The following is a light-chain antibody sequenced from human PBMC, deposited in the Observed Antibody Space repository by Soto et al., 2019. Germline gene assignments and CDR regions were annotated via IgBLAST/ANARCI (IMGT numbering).Light chain of an antibody. V-gene: IGKV3-15*01. J-gene: IGKJ4*01. Sequence: EIVMTQSPATLSVSPGERATLSCRANQSVSSNLAWYQQKPGQAPRLLIYGASTRATGIPARFSGSGSGTEFTLTISSLQSEDFAVYYCQQYNNWPLLTFGGGTKVEIK. CDR1: QSVSSN. CDR2: GAS. CDR3: QQYNNWPLLT.